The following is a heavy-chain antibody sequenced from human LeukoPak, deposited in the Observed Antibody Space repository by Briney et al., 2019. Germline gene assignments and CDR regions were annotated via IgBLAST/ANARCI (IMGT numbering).Heavy chain of an antibody. CDR2: INHSGST. D-gene: IGHD3-16*01. CDR1: GGSISSSSYY. J-gene: IGHJ4*02. V-gene: IGHV4-39*07. Sequence: SESLSLTCTVSGGSISSSSYYWGWIRQPPGKGLEWIGEINHSGSTNYNPSLKSRVTISVDTSKNQFSLKLSSVTAADTAVYYCARLRPKGNNFDYWGQGTLVTVSS. CDR3: ARLRPKGNNFDY.